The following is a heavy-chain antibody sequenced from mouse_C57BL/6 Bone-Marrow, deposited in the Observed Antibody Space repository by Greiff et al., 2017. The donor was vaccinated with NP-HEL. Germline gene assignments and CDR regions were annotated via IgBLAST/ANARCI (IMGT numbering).Heavy chain of an antibody. J-gene: IGHJ2*01. Sequence: EVKLMESGPELVKPGASVKISCKASGYSFTGYYMNWVKQSPEKSLEWIGEINPSTGGTTYNQKFKAKATLTVDKSSSTAYMQLKSLTSEDSAVYYCARSGGTTVVAHFDYWGQGTTLTVSS. V-gene: IGHV1-42*01. CDR2: INPSTGGT. CDR1: GYSFTGYY. CDR3: ARSGGTTVVAHFDY. D-gene: IGHD1-1*01.